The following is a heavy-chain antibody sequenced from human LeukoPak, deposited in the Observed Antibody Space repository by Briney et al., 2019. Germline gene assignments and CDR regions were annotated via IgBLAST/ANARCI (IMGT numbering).Heavy chain of an antibody. CDR1: GGTSNSHA. Sequence: GASVKVSCKASGGTSNSHAISWVRQAPGQGLEWMGRIIPNLGTTNRAQNFQDRVTLTADKSTNTAYMELTSLTSDDTAVYYCATTNDGGGYQWGDFLDFWGQGPLVTVSS. CDR2: IIPNLGTT. D-gene: IGHD3-22*01. J-gene: IGHJ4*02. V-gene: IGHV1-69*04. CDR3: ATTNDGGGYQWGDFLDF.